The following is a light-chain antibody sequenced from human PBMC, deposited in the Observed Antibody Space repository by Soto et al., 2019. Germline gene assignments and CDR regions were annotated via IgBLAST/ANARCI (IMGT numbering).Light chain of an antibody. CDR1: PSNIGAGFD. CDR2: GTT. Sequence: QTVVTQPPSVSGAPGQRITISCTGSPSNIGAGFDVHWYQQFPGTAPKLLIYGTTSRPSGVPDRFSGSQSGTSASLAITGLQAGDEADYYCASYTTSSTGVFGTGTKLTVL. CDR3: ASYTTSSTGV. J-gene: IGLJ1*01. V-gene: IGLV1-40*01.